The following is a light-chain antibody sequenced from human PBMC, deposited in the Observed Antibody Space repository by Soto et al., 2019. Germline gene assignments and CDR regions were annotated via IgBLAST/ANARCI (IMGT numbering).Light chain of an antibody. J-gene: IGKJ1*01. CDR3: HQDGSTPPT. Sequence: EIVLTQSPGTLSLSPGERATLSCRASESVNNNLLAWYQRKPGQAPRLLIYGASYRATDIPYRFSGSGSGTDFTLTIARREAEEFAGYIGHQDGSTPPTFGLGTKVEI. CDR1: ESVNNNL. V-gene: IGKV3-20*01. CDR2: GAS.